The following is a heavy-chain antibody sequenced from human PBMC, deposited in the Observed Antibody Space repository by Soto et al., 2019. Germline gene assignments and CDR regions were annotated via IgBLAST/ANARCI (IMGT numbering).Heavy chain of an antibody. CDR3: ARLPGYSTGWTPFDF. J-gene: IGHJ4*02. Sequence: EVQLVESGGGLVQPGGSLRLSCAASGFTFSNYWMHWVRQAPGKGLVWVSRINSDGSTTSHADSVKGRVTISRDNAKNTRYLHMNSLRAEDTAVYYCARLPGYSTGWTPFDFWGQGTQVTVSS. CDR1: GFTFSNYW. CDR2: INSDGSTT. V-gene: IGHV3-74*01. D-gene: IGHD6-19*01.